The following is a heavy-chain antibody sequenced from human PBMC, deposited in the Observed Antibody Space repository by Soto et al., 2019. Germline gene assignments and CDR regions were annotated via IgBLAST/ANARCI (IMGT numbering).Heavy chain of an antibody. J-gene: IGHJ4*02. CDR3: AKKLAFGVVIVYFDY. CDR2: IRCSGGST. V-gene: IGHV3-23*01. Sequence: EVQLLESGGGLVQPGGSLRLSCAASGFTFSSYAMSWVRQAPGKGLEWVSAIRCSGGSTYYADAVKGRFTVSRDNTKNTLYVQMNSLRAEDKAVYYCAKKLAFGVVIVYFDYCGQGTLVTVSS. D-gene: IGHD3-3*01. CDR1: GFTFSSYA.